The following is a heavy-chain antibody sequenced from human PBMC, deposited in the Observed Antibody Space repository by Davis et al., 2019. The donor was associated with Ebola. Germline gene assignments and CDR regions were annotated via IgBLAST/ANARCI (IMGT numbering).Heavy chain of an antibody. Sequence: PGGSLRLSCEASGFIGNAWLTWVRQAPGKGLQCVARIKGRLDGETRDYATAVKGRFTIPRDDSKNMVFLEMNGLTIEDTGVYYCAADVPELGEGEFDYWGQGTLVNVSS. D-gene: IGHD3-16*01. J-gene: IGHJ4*02. CDR2: IKGRLDGETR. CDR1: GFIGNAW. V-gene: IGHV3-15*01. CDR3: AADVPELGEGEFDY.